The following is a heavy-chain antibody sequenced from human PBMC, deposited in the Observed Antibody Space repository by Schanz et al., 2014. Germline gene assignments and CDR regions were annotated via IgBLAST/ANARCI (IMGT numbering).Heavy chain of an antibody. CDR1: GYTFTDYY. Sequence: QVQVIQSGPEVKKPGASVKLSCKSSGYTFTDYYMQWVRQAPGQGLEWLGTIFLNDGGTHSAEKFQGRIIMTRDPSTSTVYLDLSSLRSEDTAVYYCARERPRKGDFDYWGQGTLVTVSS. V-gene: IGHV1-46*01. CDR2: IFLNDGGT. J-gene: IGHJ4*02. CDR3: ARERPRKGDFDY. D-gene: IGHD1-26*01.